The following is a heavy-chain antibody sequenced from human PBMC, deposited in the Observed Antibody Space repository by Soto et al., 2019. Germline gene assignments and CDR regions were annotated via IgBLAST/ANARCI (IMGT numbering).Heavy chain of an antibody. V-gene: IGHV3-30*19. CDR2: VSQDGRRK. Sequence: QVHLVESGGGVVQPGRSLRLSCAVSGFTLTTYGMQWVRQAPGKGLEWVAFVSQDGRRKYYADSVKARFTITSDYSKNTRFLQMNSLRVEDTAIYVCASVDDYWGQGTLVTVSS. J-gene: IGHJ4*02. CDR1: GFTLTTYG. CDR3: ASVDDY.